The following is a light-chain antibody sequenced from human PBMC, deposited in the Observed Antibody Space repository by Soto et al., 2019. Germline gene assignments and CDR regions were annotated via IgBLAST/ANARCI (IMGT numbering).Light chain of an antibody. Sequence: QSVLTQPASVSGSPGQSITISCAGTSSDIGNYNYVSWYQQYPGKAPKLMIYDVSSRPSGVSSRFSGSKSGNTASLTISGLQAEDEADYYCTSYTTSSTLVFGGGTQLTV. J-gene: IGLJ2*01. CDR3: TSYTTSSTLV. CDR2: DVS. V-gene: IGLV2-14*01. CDR1: SSDIGNYNY.